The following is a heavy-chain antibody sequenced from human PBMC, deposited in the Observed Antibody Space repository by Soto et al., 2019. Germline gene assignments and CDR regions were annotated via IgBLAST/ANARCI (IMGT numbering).Heavy chain of an antibody. Sequence: GGSLRLSCAASGFTFSSYSMNWVRQAPGKGLEWVSYISSSSSTIYYADSVKGRFTISRDNAKNSLYLQMNSLRDEDTAVYYCARAPHGSGSYWFPNWFDPWGQGTLVTVSS. J-gene: IGHJ5*02. CDR2: ISSSSSTI. CDR3: ARAPHGSGSYWFPNWFDP. D-gene: IGHD3-10*01. CDR1: GFTFSSYS. V-gene: IGHV3-48*02.